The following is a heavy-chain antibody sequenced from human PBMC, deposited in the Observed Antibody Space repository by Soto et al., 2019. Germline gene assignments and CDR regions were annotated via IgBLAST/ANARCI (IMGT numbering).Heavy chain of an antibody. CDR3: ASNGDYRYWYFDL. CDR1: GGSISSGGYY. V-gene: IGHV4-31*03. Sequence: PSETLSLTCTVSGGSISSGGYYWSWIRQHPGKGLEWIGYIYYSGSTYYNPSLKSRVTISVDTSKNQFSLKLSSVTAADMAVYYCASNGDYRYWYFDLWGRGTRVTVAS. CDR2: IYYSGST. D-gene: IGHD4-17*01. J-gene: IGHJ2*01.